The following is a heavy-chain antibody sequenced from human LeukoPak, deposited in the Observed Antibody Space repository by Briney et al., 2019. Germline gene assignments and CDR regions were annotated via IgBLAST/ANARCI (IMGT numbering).Heavy chain of an antibody. CDR3: ARGGYSGYDGDYYYYGMDV. CDR2: INHSGST. Sequence: SETLSLTCAVYGGSFSGYYWSWIRQPPGKGLEWIGEINHSGSTNYNPSLKSRVTISVDTSKNQFSLKLSSVTAADTAVYYCARGGYSGYDGDYYYYGMDVWGQGTTVTVSS. J-gene: IGHJ6*02. V-gene: IGHV4-34*01. D-gene: IGHD5-12*01. CDR1: GGSFSGYY.